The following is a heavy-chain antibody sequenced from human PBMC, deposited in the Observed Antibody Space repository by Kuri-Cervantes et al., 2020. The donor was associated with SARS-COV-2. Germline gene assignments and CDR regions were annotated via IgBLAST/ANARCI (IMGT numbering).Heavy chain of an antibody. J-gene: IGHJ3*02. CDR2: INTNSGGT. D-gene: IGHD6-13*01. CDR3: ARDADSSSCYPGAFDI. CDR1: GETFTGYY. V-gene: IGHV1-2*06. Sequence: AEAQDTSWASGETFTGYYMHWLRQAPGEGLEWMGRINTNSGGTNYAQKFKGRVTMTRDTSISKAYMELSRLTADDTAVYYCARDADSSSCYPGAFDIWGQGTMVTVSS.